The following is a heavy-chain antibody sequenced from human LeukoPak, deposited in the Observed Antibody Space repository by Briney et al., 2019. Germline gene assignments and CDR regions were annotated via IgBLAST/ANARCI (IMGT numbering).Heavy chain of an antibody. J-gene: IGHJ3*02. D-gene: IGHD1-26*01. CDR1: GFIFSDHY. Sequence: GGSLRLSCAASGFIFSDHYMDWVRQAPGKGLDWVGRSRNKANSYTTEYAASVKGRFTISRDDSKNSLYLQMSSLKTEDTAVYYYVRVISGSYAFDIWGQGTMVTVSS. CDR2: SRNKANSYTT. V-gene: IGHV3-72*01. CDR3: VRVISGSYAFDI.